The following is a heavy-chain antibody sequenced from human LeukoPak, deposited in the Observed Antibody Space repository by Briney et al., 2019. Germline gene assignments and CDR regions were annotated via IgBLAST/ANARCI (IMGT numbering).Heavy chain of an antibody. Sequence: PGGSLRLSCAASGFTVSSNYMSWVRQAPGKGLEWASVIYSGGSTYYADSVKGRFTISRDNSKNTLYLQMNSLRAEDTAVYYCARESGVAENWFDPWGQGTLVTVSS. CDR3: ARESGVAENWFDP. J-gene: IGHJ5*02. V-gene: IGHV3-53*01. CDR1: GFTVSSNY. CDR2: IYSGGST. D-gene: IGHD3-3*01.